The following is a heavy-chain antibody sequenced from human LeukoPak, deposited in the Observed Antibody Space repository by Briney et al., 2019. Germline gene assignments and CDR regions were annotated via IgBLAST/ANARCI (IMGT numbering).Heavy chain of an antibody. Sequence: ASVKVSCKASGYTFTNYAINWVRQAPGQGLEWMGWINTNTGNPTYVQGFTGRFVFSLDTSVSTAYLQISSLKAGDTAVYYCARTLTVAGGKYFQHWGQGTLVTVSS. J-gene: IGHJ1*01. CDR2: INTNTGNP. V-gene: IGHV7-4-1*02. CDR1: GYTFTNYA. D-gene: IGHD6-13*01. CDR3: ARTLTVAGGKYFQH.